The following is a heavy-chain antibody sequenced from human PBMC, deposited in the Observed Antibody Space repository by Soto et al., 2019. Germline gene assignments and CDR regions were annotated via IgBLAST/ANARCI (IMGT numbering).Heavy chain of an antibody. V-gene: IGHV4-30-2*01. CDR2: IYHSGST. Sequence: QLQLQESGSGLVKPSQTLSLTCAVSGGSISSGGYSWSWIRQPPGKGLEWIGYIYHSGSTYYNPSLKSGVAISVDRSKNQFSLKLSSVTAADTAVYYCARVGDYYGMDVWGQGTTVTVSS. D-gene: IGHD3-16*01. CDR1: GGSISSGGYS. J-gene: IGHJ6*02. CDR3: ARVGDYYGMDV.